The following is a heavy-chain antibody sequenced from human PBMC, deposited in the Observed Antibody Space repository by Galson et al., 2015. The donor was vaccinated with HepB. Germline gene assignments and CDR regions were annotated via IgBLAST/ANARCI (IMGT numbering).Heavy chain of an antibody. CDR1: GFTFSSYS. J-gene: IGHJ4*02. Sequence: SLRLSCAASGFTFSSYSMNWVRQAPGKGLEWVSCISSTSSYIYYADSVKGRFTISRDNAKNSLYLQMNSLRAEDTAVYYCARRRYGDYGYVVYWGQGTLVTVSS. V-gene: IGHV3-21*01. CDR2: ISSTSSYI. D-gene: IGHD4-17*01. CDR3: ARRRYGDYGYVVY.